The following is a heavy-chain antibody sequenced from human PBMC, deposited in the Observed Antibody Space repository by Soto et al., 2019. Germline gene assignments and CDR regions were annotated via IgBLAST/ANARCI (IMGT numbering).Heavy chain of an antibody. D-gene: IGHD3-22*01. V-gene: IGHV3-74*01. Sequence: GGSLRLSCAASGFTFSSYWMHWVRQAPGKGLVWVSRINSDGSRTTYADSVKGRFTISKDNAKNMLHLQMNSLRAEDTAVYYCARALTYYYDIDYWGQGTLVTVSS. CDR3: ARALTYYYDIDY. J-gene: IGHJ4*02. CDR1: GFTFSSYW. CDR2: INSDGSRT.